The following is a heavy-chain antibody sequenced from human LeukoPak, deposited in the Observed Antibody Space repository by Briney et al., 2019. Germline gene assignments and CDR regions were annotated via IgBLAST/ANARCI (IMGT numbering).Heavy chain of an antibody. CDR3: ARVGYSSGWYRHFDY. V-gene: IGHV3-33*01. J-gene: IGHJ4*02. Sequence: GRSLRLSCAASEFTFSSYGMHWVRQAPGKGLEWVAVIWYDGSNKYYADSVKGRFTISRDNSKNTLYLQMNSLRAEDTAVYYCARVGYSSGWYRHFDYWGQGTLVTVSS. CDR1: EFTFSSYG. D-gene: IGHD6-19*01. CDR2: IWYDGSNK.